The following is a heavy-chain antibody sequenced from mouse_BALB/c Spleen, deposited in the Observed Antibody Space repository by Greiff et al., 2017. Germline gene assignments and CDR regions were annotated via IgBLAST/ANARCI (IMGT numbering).Heavy chain of an antibody. CDR2: ILPGSGST. V-gene: IGHV1-9*01. Sequence: VQLVESGAELMKPGASVKISCKATGYTFSSYWIEWVKQRPGHGLEWIGEILPGSGSTNYNEKFKGKATFTADTSSNTAYMQLSSLTSEDSAVYYCARWGGNYYAMDYWGQGTSVTVSS. J-gene: IGHJ4*01. CDR3: ARWGGNYYAMDY. D-gene: IGHD2-1*01. CDR1: GYTFSSYW.